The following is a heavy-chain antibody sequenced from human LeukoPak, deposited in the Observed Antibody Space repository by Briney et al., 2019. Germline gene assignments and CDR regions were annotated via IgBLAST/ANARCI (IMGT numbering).Heavy chain of an antibody. CDR3: ARAQEQWLVRTYYFDY. CDR2: INPNSGGT. CDR1: GYTFTGYY. J-gene: IGHJ4*02. V-gene: IGHV1-2*02. D-gene: IGHD6-19*01. Sequence: GASVKVSCKASGYTFTGYYMHWVRQAPGQGREWMGWINPNSGGTNYAQKFQGRVTMTRDTSISTAYMELSRLRSDDTAVYYCARAQEQWLVRTYYFDYWGQGTLVTVSS.